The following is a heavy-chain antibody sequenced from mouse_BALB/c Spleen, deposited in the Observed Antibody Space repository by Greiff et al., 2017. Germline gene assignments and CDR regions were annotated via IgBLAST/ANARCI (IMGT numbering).Heavy chain of an antibody. CDR2: ISSGSSTI. J-gene: IGHJ2*01. D-gene: IGHD3-3*01. Sequence: DVQLVESGGGLVQPGGSRKLSCAASGFTFSSFGMHWVRQAPEKGLEWVAYISSGSSTIYYADTVKGRFTISRDNPKNTLFLQMTSLRSEDTAMYYCARGRGALYYFDYWGQGTTLTVSS. CDR3: ARGRGALYYFDY. V-gene: IGHV5-17*02. CDR1: GFTFSSFG.